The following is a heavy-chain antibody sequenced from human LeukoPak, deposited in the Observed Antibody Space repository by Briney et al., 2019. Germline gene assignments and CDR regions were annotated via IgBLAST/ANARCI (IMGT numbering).Heavy chain of an antibody. CDR1: GYSFTSYW. CDR2: IDPSDSYT. Sequence: GESLKISSKGSGYSFTSYWISWVRQMPGKGLEWMGRIDPSDSYTNYSPSFQGHVTISADKSISTAYLQWSSLKASDTAMYYCARLWALGGDYYYGMDVWGKGTTVTVSS. V-gene: IGHV5-10-1*01. J-gene: IGHJ6*04. CDR3: ARLWALGGDYYYGMDV. D-gene: IGHD3-10*01.